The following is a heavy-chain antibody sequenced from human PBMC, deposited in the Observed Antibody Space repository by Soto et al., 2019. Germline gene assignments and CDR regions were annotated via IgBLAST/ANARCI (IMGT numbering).Heavy chain of an antibody. J-gene: IGHJ3*02. V-gene: IGHV4-31*03. CDR3: ARDFSRMVRGVIKI. CDR2: IYYSGST. Sequence: KASETLSLTCTVSGGSISSGGYYWSWIRQHPGKGLEWIGYIYYSGSTYYNPSLKSRVTISVDTSKNQFSLKLSSVTAADTAVYYCARDFSRMVRGVIKIWGQGTMVTVSS. CDR1: GGSISSGGYY. D-gene: IGHD3-10*01.